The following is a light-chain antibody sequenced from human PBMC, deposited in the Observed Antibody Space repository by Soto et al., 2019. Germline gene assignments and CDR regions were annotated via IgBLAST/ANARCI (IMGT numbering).Light chain of an antibody. J-gene: IGLJ2*01. V-gene: IGLV2-14*01. Sequence: QSALTQPASVSGSPGQSITISCTGTSSDVGGYNYVSWYQQHPGKAPKLMIYDVSNRPSGVSNRFSGSKSGSTASLTISGLQAEDEADYYCSSYTSSSLDVVFGGGTQLTVL. CDR2: DVS. CDR3: SSYTSSSLDVV. CDR1: SSDVGGYNY.